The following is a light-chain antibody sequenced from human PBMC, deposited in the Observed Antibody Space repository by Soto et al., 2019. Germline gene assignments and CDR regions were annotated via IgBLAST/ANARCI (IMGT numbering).Light chain of an antibody. CDR1: QSVSSK. CDR3: QQYHNWPPWA. V-gene: IGKV3-15*01. J-gene: IGKJ1*01. CDR2: GAS. Sequence: EIVMTQSPATLSVSPEERATLSCRASQSVSSKLAWYQQKPGQAPRLLIYGASTRATGVPARFSGSGSGTDFILTITSLQSEDFAIYYCQQYHNWPPWAFGQGTKVEIK.